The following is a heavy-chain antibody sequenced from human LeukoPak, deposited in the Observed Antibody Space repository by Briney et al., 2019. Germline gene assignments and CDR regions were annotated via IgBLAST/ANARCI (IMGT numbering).Heavy chain of an antibody. CDR2: IKQDGSEK. Sequence: TGGSLRLSCAASGFTFSSYAMSWVRQAPGKGLEWVANIKQDGSEKYYVDSVKGRFTISRDNAKNSLYLQMNSLGAEDTAVYYCARDSKEFDYWGQGTLVTVSS. CDR3: ARDSKEFDY. D-gene: IGHD2/OR15-2a*01. V-gene: IGHV3-7*01. J-gene: IGHJ4*02. CDR1: GFTFSSYA.